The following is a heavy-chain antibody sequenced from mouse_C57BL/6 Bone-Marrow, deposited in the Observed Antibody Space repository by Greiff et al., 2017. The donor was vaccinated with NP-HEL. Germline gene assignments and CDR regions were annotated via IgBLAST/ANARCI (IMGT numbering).Heavy chain of an antibody. CDR3: TTVVAHYYAMDY. CDR1: GFNIKDDY. V-gene: IGHV14-4*01. Sequence: EVQLQQSGAELVRLGASVKLSCTASGFNIKDDYMHWVKQRPEQGLEWIGWIDPENGDTEYASKFQGKATITADTSSNTAYLQLSSLTSEDTAVYYCTTVVAHYYAMDYWGQGTSVTVSS. J-gene: IGHJ4*01. D-gene: IGHD1-1*01. CDR2: IDPENGDT.